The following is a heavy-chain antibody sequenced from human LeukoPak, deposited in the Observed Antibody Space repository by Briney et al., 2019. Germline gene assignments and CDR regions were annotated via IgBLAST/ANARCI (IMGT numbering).Heavy chain of an antibody. CDR1: GFTFTNYW. Sequence: GGSLRLSCAAYGFTFTNYWLTWVRQAPGKGLEWVANINQDGGTEYYVDSMKGRFTISRDHAKNLVYLQINSLRAEDTAVYFCARHTLWRFDYWGQGALVTVSS. CDR2: INQDGGTE. J-gene: IGHJ4*02. CDR3: ARHTLWRFDY. D-gene: IGHD1-1*01. V-gene: IGHV3-7*01.